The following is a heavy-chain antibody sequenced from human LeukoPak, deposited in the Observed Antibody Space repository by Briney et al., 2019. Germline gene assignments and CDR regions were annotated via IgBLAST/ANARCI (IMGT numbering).Heavy chain of an antibody. J-gene: IGHJ4*02. CDR2: IYSGGST. CDR1: GFTVSSNY. V-gene: IGHV3-66*01. CDR3: ARDHSGYADSFAY. D-gene: IGHD5-12*01. Sequence: GGSLRLSCAASGFTVSSNYMSWVRQAPGKGLEWVSVIYSGGSTYYADSVKGRFTISRDNSKNTLYLQMNSLRAENTAVYYCARDHSGYADSFAYWGQGTLVTVSS.